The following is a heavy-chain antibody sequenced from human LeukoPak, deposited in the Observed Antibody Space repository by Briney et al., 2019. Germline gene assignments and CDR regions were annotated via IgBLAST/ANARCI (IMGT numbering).Heavy chain of an antibody. CDR1: GFTFSGYA. Sequence: GGSLRLSCAASGFTFSGYAMSWVRQAPGKGLNWVSAFSGSGGSTYYADSVKGRFTISRDNSKNTLYLQMNSLRAEDTAVYYCVGEEKQYYDGGGVDYWGQGTLVTVSS. CDR3: VGEEKQYYDGGGVDY. CDR2: FSGSGGST. V-gene: IGHV3-23*01. J-gene: IGHJ4*02. D-gene: IGHD3-22*01.